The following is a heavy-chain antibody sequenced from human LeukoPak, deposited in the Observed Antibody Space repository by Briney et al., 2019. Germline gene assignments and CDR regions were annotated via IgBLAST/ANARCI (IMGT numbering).Heavy chain of an antibody. CDR3: ARRMVRGVTDY. J-gene: IGHJ4*02. Sequence: SETLSLTCAVYGGSFSGYYWSRIRQPPGKGLEWIGEINHSGSTNYNPSLKSRVTISVDTSKNQFSLKLSSVTAADTAVYYCARRMVRGVTDYGGQGTLVTVSS. V-gene: IGHV4-34*01. CDR1: GGSFSGYY. CDR2: INHSGST. D-gene: IGHD3-10*01.